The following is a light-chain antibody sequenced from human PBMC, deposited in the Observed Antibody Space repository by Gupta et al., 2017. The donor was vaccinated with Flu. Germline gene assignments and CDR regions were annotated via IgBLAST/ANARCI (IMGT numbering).Light chain of an antibody. CDR3: QQDRDWPLT. J-gene: IGKJ4*01. V-gene: IGKV3-15*01. CDR2: GVS. Sequence: EIVMTQSPATLSVSPGERVTLFCRASQSFTGNLAWYQQKRGQAPRLLISGVSTRATGVPARFSGSGSGTEFTLTISSLQSEDFAVYYCQQDRDWPLTFGGGTRVEIK. CDR1: QSFTGN.